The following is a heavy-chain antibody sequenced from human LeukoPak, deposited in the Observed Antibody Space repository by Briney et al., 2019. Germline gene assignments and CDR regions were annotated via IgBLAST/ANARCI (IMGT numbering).Heavy chain of an antibody. CDR2: TNPIPRPT. D-gene: IGHD6-13*01. Sequence: ASVKVSCKASGYTFTGYYMDWVGQAPGQGGEGMGCTNPIPRPTTYAQTFHRPVTMTRDTPISTAYMELSRLRSDDTAVYSCALGDSSSWVFDYWGQGTLLTVSS. V-gene: IGHV1-2*02. J-gene: IGHJ4*02. CDR1: GYTFTGYY. CDR3: ALGDSSSWVFDY.